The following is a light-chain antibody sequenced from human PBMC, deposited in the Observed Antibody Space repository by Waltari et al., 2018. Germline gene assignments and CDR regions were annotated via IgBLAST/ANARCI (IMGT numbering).Light chain of an antibody. V-gene: IGKV3-11*01. CDR2: DAS. CDR3: QQRSSWPS. CDR1: QSVSTY. J-gene: IGKJ4*01. Sequence: EIVLTQSPDTLSLSPGERAPLSCRTSQSVSTYLAWYQQKPGQAPRLLIYDASNRATGIPARFSGSGSGTDFTLTISSLEPEDFAVYYCQQRSSWPSFGGGTKVEIK.